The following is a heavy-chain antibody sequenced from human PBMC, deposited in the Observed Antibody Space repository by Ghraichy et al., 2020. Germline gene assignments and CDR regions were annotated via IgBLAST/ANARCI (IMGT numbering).Heavy chain of an antibody. J-gene: IGHJ2*01. CDR2: IYYSGST. CDR3: ARDGDCSSTSCFAGLKGPDWYFDL. D-gene: IGHD2-2*01. Sequence: SETLSLTCTVSGGSISSYYWSWIRQPPGKGLEWIGYIYYSGSTNYNPSLKSRVTISVDTSKNQFSLKLSSVTAADTAVYYCARDGDCSSTSCFAGLKGPDWYFDLWGRGTLVTVSS. V-gene: IGHV4-59*01. CDR1: GGSISSYY.